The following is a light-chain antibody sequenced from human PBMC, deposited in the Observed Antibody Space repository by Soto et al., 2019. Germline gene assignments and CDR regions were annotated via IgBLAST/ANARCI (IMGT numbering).Light chain of an antibody. CDR2: GAS. V-gene: IGKV3-20*01. CDR3: QQYGSSPSIT. J-gene: IGKJ5*01. Sequence: EIVLTQSPGTLSLSPGERGTLSCRASQSVSSSYLAWYQQKPGQAPRLLIYGASSRATRIPDRFSGSGSGTDFTLTISRLEPEDFAVYYCQQYGSSPSITFGQGTRLEIK. CDR1: QSVSSSY.